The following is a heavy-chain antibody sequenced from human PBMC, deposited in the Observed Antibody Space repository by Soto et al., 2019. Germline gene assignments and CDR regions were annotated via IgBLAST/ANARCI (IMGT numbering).Heavy chain of an antibody. D-gene: IGHD1-26*01. V-gene: IGHV4-39*01. CDR2: IYYIGST. CDR1: GGSISSSSYY. Sequence: SETLSLTCTVSGGSISSSSYYWGWIRQPPGKGLEWIGSIYYIGSTYYNPSLKSRVTISVDTSKNQFSLKLSSVTAADTAVYYCAGIKWEIPKGAFDYWGQGTLVTVYS. J-gene: IGHJ4*02. CDR3: AGIKWEIPKGAFDY.